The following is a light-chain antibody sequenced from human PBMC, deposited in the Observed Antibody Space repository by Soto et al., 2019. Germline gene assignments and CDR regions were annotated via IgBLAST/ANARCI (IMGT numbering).Light chain of an antibody. CDR1: QSVSSSY. V-gene: IGKV3-20*01. CDR2: GAS. J-gene: IGKJ4*01. CDR3: QQYGSSLLT. Sequence: ELVFTQSPGTLSLSLGERATLSCRASQSVSSSYLAWYQQKPGQAPRLLIYGASSRATGIPDRFSGSGSGTDFTLTISRLEPEDFAVYYCQQYGSSLLTFGGGTKVDIK.